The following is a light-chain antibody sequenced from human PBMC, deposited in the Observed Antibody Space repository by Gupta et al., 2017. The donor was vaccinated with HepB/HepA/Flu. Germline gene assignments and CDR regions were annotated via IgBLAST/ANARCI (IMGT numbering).Light chain of an antibody. CDR2: RNT. CDR1: SSNIGAGYD. CDR3: QSYDSSLSAVV. Sequence: QSVLTQQPSVSGAPGKRVTISCTGSSSNIGAGYDLHWYQQLPCTAPKLLIYRNTNRPSGVPDRFSGSKSGSSASLAITGLQAEGEADYFCQSYDSSLSAVVFGGGTKLTVL. J-gene: IGLJ2*01. V-gene: IGLV1-40*01.